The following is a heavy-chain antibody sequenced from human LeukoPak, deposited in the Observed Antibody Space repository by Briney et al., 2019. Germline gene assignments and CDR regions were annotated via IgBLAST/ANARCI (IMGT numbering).Heavy chain of an antibody. V-gene: IGHV1-2*02. CDR2: INPNSCDT. J-gene: IGHJ4*02. CDR3: ARGGDFWSGYYFAY. CDR1: GYRFTGYY. Sequence: GASVKVSCRASGYRFTGYYMHWVRQAPGQGLEWMGWINPNSCDTNSAQQFQGRVTMTRDTYITTAYVVLSRPGSDDTAVYYCARGGDFWSGYYFAYWGQGTLVSVSS. D-gene: IGHD3-3*01.